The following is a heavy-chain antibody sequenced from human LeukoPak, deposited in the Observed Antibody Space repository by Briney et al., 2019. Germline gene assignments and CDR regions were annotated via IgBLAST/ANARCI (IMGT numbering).Heavy chain of an antibody. CDR3: ARHSGIGMALLYFDY. Sequence: SETLSLTCTVSGGSISSSSYYWGWIRQPPGKGLEWIGSIYYSGSTSYNPSHKSRVTISVDKSKNQFSLSLSSVTAADTAVYHCARHSGIGMALLYFDYWGQGTLVTVSS. J-gene: IGHJ4*02. D-gene: IGHD1-26*01. CDR1: GGSISSSSYY. V-gene: IGHV4-39*01. CDR2: IYYSGST.